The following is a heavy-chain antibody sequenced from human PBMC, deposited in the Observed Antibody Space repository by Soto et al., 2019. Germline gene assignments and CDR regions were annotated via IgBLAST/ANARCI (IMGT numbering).Heavy chain of an antibody. V-gene: IGHV1-2*02. D-gene: IGHD1-7*01. Sequence: QVQLVQSGAEVKKPGASVKVSCKASGYTFTGYYMHWVRQAPGQGLEWMGWINPNSGGTNYAQKFQGRVTRTRHTSISTAYMELSRLRSDDTAVYYYARGGTGTYYHYGRDVWGQGTTVTVSS. CDR3: ARGGTGTYYHYGRDV. J-gene: IGHJ6*02. CDR1: GYTFTGYY. CDR2: INPNSGGT.